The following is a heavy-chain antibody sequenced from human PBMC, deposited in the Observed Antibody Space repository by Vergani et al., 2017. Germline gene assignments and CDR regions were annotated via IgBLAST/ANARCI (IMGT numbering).Heavy chain of an antibody. CDR1: GYSFTSYW. J-gene: IGHJ6*03. CDR3: ARSGGSSVYYYYYMDV. Sequence: EVQLVQSGAEVKKPGESLKISCKGSGYSFTSYWIGWVRQMPGKGLDWMGIIYPGDSDTRYSPSFQGQVTIAADKSISTAYLQWSSMKASDTAMYYCARSGGSSVYYYYYMDVWGKGTSFTVSS. CDR2: IYPGDSDT. V-gene: IGHV5-51*03. D-gene: IGHD6-6*01.